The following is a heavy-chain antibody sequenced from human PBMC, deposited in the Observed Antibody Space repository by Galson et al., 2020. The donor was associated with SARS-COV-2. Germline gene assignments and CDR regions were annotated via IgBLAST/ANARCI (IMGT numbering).Heavy chain of an antibody. D-gene: IGHD3-22*01. V-gene: IGHV3-30*04. Sequence: GESLKISCAASGFTFSDYAMHWVRQAPGKGMEWVAVISYDGSNRYYADSVKGRFTISRDNSKNTLYLEMNSLRAEDTAVYYCAREDPLVVVIDYWGQGTLVTVSS. CDR1: GFTFSDYA. CDR2: ISYDGSNR. J-gene: IGHJ4*02. CDR3: AREDPLVVVIDY.